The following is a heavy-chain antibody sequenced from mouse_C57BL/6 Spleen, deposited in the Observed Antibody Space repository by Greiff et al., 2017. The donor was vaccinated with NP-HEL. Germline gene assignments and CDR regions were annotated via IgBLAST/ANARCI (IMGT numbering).Heavy chain of an antibody. Sequence: VQRVESGPGLVAPSQSLSITCTVSGFSLTSYGVDWVRQSPGKGLEWLGVIWGVGSTNYNSALKSRLSISKDNSKSQVFLKMNSLQTDDTAMYYCASGGGSDWFAYWGQGTLVTVSA. J-gene: IGHJ3*01. V-gene: IGHV2-6*01. CDR3: ASGGGSDWFAY. CDR2: IWGVGST. CDR1: GFSLTSYG.